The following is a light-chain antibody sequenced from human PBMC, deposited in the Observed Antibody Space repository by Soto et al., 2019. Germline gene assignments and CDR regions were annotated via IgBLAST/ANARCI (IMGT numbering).Light chain of an antibody. Sequence: EILMTQSPATLSVSPGERATLSCRASQSVSSNLAWYQQKPGQAPRLLIYSVSTRATGIPTRFSGSGSGTDFTLTISNLEPEDFAVYYCQQHISWPLTFGGGTKVDIK. V-gene: IGKV3D-15*01. CDR3: QQHISWPLT. J-gene: IGKJ4*01. CDR2: SVS. CDR1: QSVSSN.